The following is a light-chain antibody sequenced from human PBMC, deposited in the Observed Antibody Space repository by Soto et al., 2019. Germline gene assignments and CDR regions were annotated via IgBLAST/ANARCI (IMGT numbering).Light chain of an antibody. J-gene: IGLJ2*01. V-gene: IGLV2-14*01. CDR3: SSYTGTSALIL. CDR1: SSDVGGYDY. CDR2: EVS. Sequence: QSAVTQPASVSGSPGQSITISCTGTSSDVGGYDYVSWYQQYPGKAPRLIIYEVSNRPSGVSNRFSGSKSGNTASLTISGLRDEDEGDYFCSSYTGTSALILFGGGTKLTVL.